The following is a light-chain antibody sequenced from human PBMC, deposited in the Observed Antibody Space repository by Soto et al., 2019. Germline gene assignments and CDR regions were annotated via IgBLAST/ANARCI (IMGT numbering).Light chain of an antibody. CDR3: NSFSSSTTVI. V-gene: IGLV2-14*03. CDR2: DVS. Sequence: QSALTQPASVSGSPGQSITISCTGTNSDVGGYNFVSWYQQHPGKVPKLMIYDVSNRPSGVSGRFSGSKSGNTASLTISGLQVDDEADYFCNSFSSSTTVIFGGGTKLTVL. CDR1: NSDVGGYNF. J-gene: IGLJ2*01.